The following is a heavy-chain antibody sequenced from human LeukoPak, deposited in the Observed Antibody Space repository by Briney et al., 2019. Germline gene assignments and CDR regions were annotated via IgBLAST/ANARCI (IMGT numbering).Heavy chain of an antibody. J-gene: IGHJ4*02. CDR1: GFPFTGYW. CDR3: ASHRNWRFDH. CDR2: IKEDGTQT. V-gene: IGHV3-7*01. D-gene: IGHD1-20*01. Sequence: GGSLRLSCAASGFPFTGYWMTWVRQAPGKGLEWVANIKEDGTQTHYVDSVKGRFTISRDIAHNSLYLQMNSLRSEDTAVYYCASHRNWRFDHWGQGTLVTVSS.